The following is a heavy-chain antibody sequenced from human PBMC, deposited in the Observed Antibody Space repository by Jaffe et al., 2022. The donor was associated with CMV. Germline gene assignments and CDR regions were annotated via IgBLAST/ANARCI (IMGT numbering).Heavy chain of an antibody. CDR1: GYTFASYG. V-gene: IGHV1-18*01. J-gene: IGHJ4*02. CDR2: ISPYIGNT. Sequence: QVQLVQSGDEVKEPGASVKVSCKASGYTFASYGISWVRQAPGQGLEWMGWISPYIGNTKYAQKFQGRVAMTTDTSTTTAYMELKSLRSDDTAVYYCARDHTGWVVPTGFDYWGQGTLVTASS. D-gene: IGHD2-15*01. CDR3: ARDHTGWVVPTGFDY.